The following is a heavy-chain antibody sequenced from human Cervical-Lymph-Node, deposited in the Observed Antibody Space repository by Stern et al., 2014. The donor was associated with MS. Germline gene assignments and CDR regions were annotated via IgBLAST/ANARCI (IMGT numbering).Heavy chain of an antibody. J-gene: IGHJ4*02. V-gene: IGHV3-74*01. CDR2: LNEDGAWT. CDR3: ARDVGGGQGF. Sequence: DVQLVESGGGLVQPGGSLRLSCAASGFTFSNYWMHWVRQAPGKGLMWVSRLNEDGAWTIYADSVKCRFTISRDNARNTLYLQMNNLRVDDTATYYCARDVGGGQGFWGQGVLVTVSS. CDR1: GFTFSNYW.